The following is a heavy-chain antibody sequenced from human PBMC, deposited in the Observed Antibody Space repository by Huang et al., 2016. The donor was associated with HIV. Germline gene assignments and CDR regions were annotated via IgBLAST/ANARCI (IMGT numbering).Heavy chain of an antibody. CDR1: GFTFSNSG. Sequence: QVQLVESGGGVVQPGRSLRLSCAASGFTFSNSGMHGVRQAPGKGLEWVAVISNDGSNKYFADSVKGRFTIARDNSRNTVYLQMNSLRAEDTAVYYCAKDIVATIGPDYWGQGTLVTVSS. CDR3: AKDIVATIGPDY. V-gene: IGHV3-30*18. CDR2: ISNDGSNK. D-gene: IGHD5-12*01. J-gene: IGHJ4*02.